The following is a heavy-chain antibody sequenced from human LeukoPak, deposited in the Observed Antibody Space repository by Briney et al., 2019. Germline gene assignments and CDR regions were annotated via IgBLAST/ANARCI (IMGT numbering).Heavy chain of an antibody. Sequence: GGSLRLSCAASGFTFKLYWMHWVRQVPGKRPVRVSRINDDGSDTIYADSVRGRFTISRDDAKNTVYLQMNNLSAEDTALYYCAKRQWLGHGGPYDSWGQGTPVTVSS. D-gene: IGHD6-19*01. CDR2: INDDGSDT. J-gene: IGHJ4*02. V-gene: IGHV3-74*01. CDR1: GFTFKLYW. CDR3: AKRQWLGHGGPYDS.